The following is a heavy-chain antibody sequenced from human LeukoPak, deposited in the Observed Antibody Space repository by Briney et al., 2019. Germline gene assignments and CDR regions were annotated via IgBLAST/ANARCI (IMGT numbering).Heavy chain of an antibody. V-gene: IGHV4-31*03. CDR1: GGSVSSGGYY. D-gene: IGHD4-23*01. CDR3: ARDHDYGGNHRWAFDI. J-gene: IGHJ3*02. CDR2: IYYSGST. Sequence: SETLSLTCTVSGGSVSSGGYYWSWIRQHPGKGLEWIGYIYYSGSTYYNPSLKSRVTISVDTSKNQFSLKLSSVTAADTAVYYCARDHDYGGNHRWAFDIWGQGTMVSVSS.